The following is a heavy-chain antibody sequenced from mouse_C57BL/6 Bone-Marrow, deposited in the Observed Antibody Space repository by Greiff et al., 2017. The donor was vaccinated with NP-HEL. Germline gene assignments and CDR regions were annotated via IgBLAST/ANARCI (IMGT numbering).Heavy chain of an antibody. CDR1: GFNIKDDY. Sequence: VRLQQSGAELVRPGASVKLSCTASGFNIKDDYMHWVKQRPEQGLEWIGWIDPENGDTEYASKFQGKATITADTSSNTAYLQLSSLTSEDTAVYYCVLYYDAYFDYWGQGTTLTVSS. D-gene: IGHD2-4*01. CDR3: VLYYDAYFDY. V-gene: IGHV14-4*01. CDR2: IDPENGDT. J-gene: IGHJ2*01.